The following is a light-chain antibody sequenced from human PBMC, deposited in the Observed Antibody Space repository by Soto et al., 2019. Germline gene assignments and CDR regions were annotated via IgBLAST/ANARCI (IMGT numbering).Light chain of an antibody. Sequence: QAVVTQEPSLTVSPGGTVTLTCTFNTGAVTTGSWPNWFQQKPGQAPRALIYGASNKHSWTPARFSGSLLGGKSALTLSDVQPEDEADYYCLLHYPGTGVFGGGTKLTVL. J-gene: IGLJ3*02. CDR2: GAS. CDR3: LLHYPGTGV. CDR1: TGAVTTGSW. V-gene: IGLV7-43*01.